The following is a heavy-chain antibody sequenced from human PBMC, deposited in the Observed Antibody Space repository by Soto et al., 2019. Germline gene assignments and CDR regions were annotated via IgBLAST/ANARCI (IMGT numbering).Heavy chain of an antibody. CDR3: AYSSTPFDY. Sequence: TLSLTCAVSGGSISSGGYSWSWIRQPPGKGLELIGYIYHSGSTYYNPSLKSRVTISVDRSKNQFSLKLSSVTAEDTAVYYCAYSSTPFDYWGQGTLVTVSS. J-gene: IGHJ4*02. D-gene: IGHD6-13*01. V-gene: IGHV4-30-2*01. CDR1: GGSISSGGYS. CDR2: IYHSGST.